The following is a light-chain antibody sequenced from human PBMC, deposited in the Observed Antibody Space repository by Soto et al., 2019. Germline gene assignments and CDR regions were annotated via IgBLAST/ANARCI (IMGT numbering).Light chain of an antibody. CDR2: DVS. J-gene: IGKJ1*01. CDR1: QDISNY. V-gene: IGKV1-16*01. Sequence: DIQMTQSPSSLSASVGDRVTITCRASQDISNYLAWYQQKPGKVPKLLIYDVSALKRGVPPRFSGSGSGTEFTLTISSLQPDDFATYYCQQYDSFSVTFGQGTKVEIK. CDR3: QQYDSFSVT.